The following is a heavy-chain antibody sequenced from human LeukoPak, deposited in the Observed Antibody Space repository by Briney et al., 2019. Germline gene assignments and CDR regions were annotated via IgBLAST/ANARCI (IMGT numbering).Heavy chain of an antibody. J-gene: IGHJ4*02. CDR2: IYTSGST. CDR1: GGSISSYY. Sequence: PSETLSLTCTVSGGSISSYYWNWTRQSAGKGLEWIGRIYTSGSTNYNPSLKSRVTMSVDTSKNQISLKLSFMTAADTAVYYCARDPSYSSGWYDYWGQGTLVTVSS. V-gene: IGHV4-4*07. D-gene: IGHD6-19*01. CDR3: ARDPSYSSGWYDY.